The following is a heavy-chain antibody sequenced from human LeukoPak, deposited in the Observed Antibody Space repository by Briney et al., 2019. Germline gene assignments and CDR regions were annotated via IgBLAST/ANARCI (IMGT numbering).Heavy chain of an antibody. J-gene: IGHJ6*02. CDR3: AKDHRVVPAAISYYYGMDV. CDR2: ISGSGGST. D-gene: IGHD2-2*01. CDR1: GFTFSSYA. Sequence: GGSLRLSCAASGFTFSSYAMSRVRQAPGKGLEWVSAISGSGGSTYYADSVKGRFTISRDNSKNTLYLQMNSLRAEDTAVYYCAKDHRVVPAAISYYYGMDVWGQGTTVTVSS. V-gene: IGHV3-23*01.